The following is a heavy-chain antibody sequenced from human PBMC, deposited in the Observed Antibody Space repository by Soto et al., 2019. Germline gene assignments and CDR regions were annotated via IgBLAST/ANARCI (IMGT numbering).Heavy chain of an antibody. J-gene: IGHJ4*02. CDR3: AKEGALGLYYFDY. V-gene: IGHV3-23*01. Sequence: EVQLLDSGGGLVQPGGSLRLSCAASGFTFSTYVMSWVRQAPGKGPEWVSTIGGGGSSTYYADSVKGRFTISRDNSKNTLYLQMNSLRPEHTDVYYCAKEGALGLYYFDYWGQGTLVTVSS. D-gene: IGHD3-10*01. CDR1: GFTFSTYV. CDR2: IGGGGSST.